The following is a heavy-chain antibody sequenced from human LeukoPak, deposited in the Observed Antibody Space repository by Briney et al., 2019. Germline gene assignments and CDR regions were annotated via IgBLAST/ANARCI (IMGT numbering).Heavy chain of an antibody. Sequence: GASVKVSCKASGYTFTVYYMHWVRQAPGQGLEWMGWINPNSGGTNYAQKFQGRVTMTRDTSISTAYMELSRLRSDDTAVYYCARGSKDLSYSSSWYIYYFDYWGQGTLVTVSS. V-gene: IGHV1-2*02. CDR3: ARGSKDLSYSSSWYIYYFDY. CDR2: INPNSGGT. D-gene: IGHD6-13*01. CDR1: GYTFTVYY. J-gene: IGHJ4*02.